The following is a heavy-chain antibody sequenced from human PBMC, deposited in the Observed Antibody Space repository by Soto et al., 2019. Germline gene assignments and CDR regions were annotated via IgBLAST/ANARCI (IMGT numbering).Heavy chain of an antibody. Sequence: ASVKVSCKAFGYTFTSHYIHWVRQAPGQGLEWMGIINPGGGTTSYAQEFQGRVTMTRDTSTSTVYMELTSLRSEDTAVYYCASWRGYISSSTTGFWSGPFDYWGQGTLVTVSS. CDR3: ASWRGYISSSTTGFWSGPFDY. D-gene: IGHD3-3*01. V-gene: IGHV1-46*03. CDR2: INPGGGTT. CDR1: GYTFTSHY. J-gene: IGHJ4*02.